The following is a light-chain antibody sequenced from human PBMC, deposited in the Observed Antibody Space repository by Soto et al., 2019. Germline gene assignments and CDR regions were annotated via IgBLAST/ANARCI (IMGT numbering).Light chain of an antibody. CDR1: SSDVGGYNY. Sequence: QSALTQPRSVSGSPGQSVTISCTGTSSDVGGYNYVSWYQQHPGKAPKLMIYDVSKRPSGVPDRFSGSKSGNTASLTISGLQAEDEADYYGCSYADRYSLYVFGTGTKVTVL. CDR3: CSYADRYSLYV. CDR2: DVS. J-gene: IGLJ1*01. V-gene: IGLV2-11*01.